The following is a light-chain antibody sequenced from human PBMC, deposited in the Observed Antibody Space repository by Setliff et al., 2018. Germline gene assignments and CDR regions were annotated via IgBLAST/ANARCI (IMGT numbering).Light chain of an antibody. CDR2: DVS. J-gene: IGLJ1*01. V-gene: IGLV2-11*01. Sequence: QSVLTQPRSVSGSPGQSVTISCTGTSSDVGGYNYVSWYQQHPGKAPKLMIYDVSKRPSGVPDRFSGSKSGNTASLTISGLQAEDEADYYCQSYDNSLSGSGLFGTGTKVTVL. CDR3: QSYDNSLSGSGL. CDR1: SSDVGGYNY.